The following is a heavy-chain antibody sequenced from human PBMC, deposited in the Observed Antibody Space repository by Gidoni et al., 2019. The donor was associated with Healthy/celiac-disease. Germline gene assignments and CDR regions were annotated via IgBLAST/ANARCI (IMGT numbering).Heavy chain of an antibody. J-gene: IGHJ4*02. D-gene: IGHD1-26*01. CDR1: GFTFSGSA. V-gene: IGHV3-73*02. CDR3: TRREASFDY. CDR2: IRSKANSYAT. Sequence: EVQMVESGGGLVRPGGSLKLTCAASGFTFSGSAMHWVRQASGKGLEWVGRIRSKANSYATAYAASVKGRFTISRDDSKNTAYLQMNSLKTEDTAVYYCTRREASFDYWGQGTLVTVSS.